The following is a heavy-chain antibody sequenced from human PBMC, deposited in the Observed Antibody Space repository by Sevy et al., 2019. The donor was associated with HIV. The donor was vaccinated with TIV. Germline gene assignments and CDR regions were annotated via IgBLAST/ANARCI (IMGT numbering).Heavy chain of an antibody. Sequence: SETLSLTCTVSGGSISSYYWSWIRQPPGKGLEWIGYIYYSGSTNYNPSLKSRVTISVDTSKNQFSPKLSSVTAADTAVYYCARGGGIAARPGRAGTHKNYYYYYGMDVWGQGTTVTVSS. D-gene: IGHD6-6*01. CDR1: GGSISSYY. CDR2: IYYSGST. CDR3: ARGGGIAARPGRAGTHKNYYYYYGMDV. J-gene: IGHJ6*02. V-gene: IGHV4-59*01.